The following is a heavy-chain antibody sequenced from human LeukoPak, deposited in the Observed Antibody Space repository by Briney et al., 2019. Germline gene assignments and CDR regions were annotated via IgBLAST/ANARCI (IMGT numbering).Heavy chain of an antibody. Sequence: EAGGSLRLSCAASGFTFSSYAMSWVRQAPGTRLEWVSVIGITGSSTYYADSVKGRFTISRDNPKNTLYLQMNSLRAEDTAVYYCAKSMGAPRYFDSWGQGTLVTVSS. D-gene: IGHD1-26*01. CDR2: IGITGSST. CDR1: GFTFSSYA. J-gene: IGHJ4*02. V-gene: IGHV3-23*01. CDR3: AKSMGAPRYFDS.